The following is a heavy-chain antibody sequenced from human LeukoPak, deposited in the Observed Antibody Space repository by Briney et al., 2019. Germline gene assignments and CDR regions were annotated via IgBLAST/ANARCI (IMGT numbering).Heavy chain of an antibody. D-gene: IGHD3-16*01. J-gene: IGHJ6*02. CDR2: INPSGGST. Sequence: RASVKVSCKASAYTFTSDYIHWVRQPPGQGIEWMGIINPSGGSTSYAQKFQGRVTMTRDTSTSTVYMELSSLRSEDTAVYYCARGMGVARYYYYGMDVWGQGTTVTVSS. CDR3: ARGMGVARYYYYGMDV. CDR1: AYTFTSDY. V-gene: IGHV1-46*01.